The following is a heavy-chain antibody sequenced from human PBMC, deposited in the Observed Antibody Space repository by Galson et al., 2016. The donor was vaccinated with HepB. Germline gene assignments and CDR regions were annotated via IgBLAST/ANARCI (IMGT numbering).Heavy chain of an antibody. CDR1: GYSFSTYG. CDR2: ISDYYDKT. Sequence: SVKVSCKASGYSFSTYGISWVRQAPGRGLEWIGWISDYYDKTRFAQQFQGRLTLTTDTARSTTYMELTNLRSDDTAVYYCARAGVLGGGHFDYWGQGTLVSDSS. V-gene: IGHV1-18*01. J-gene: IGHJ4*02. CDR3: ARAGVLGGGHFDY. D-gene: IGHD2-8*01.